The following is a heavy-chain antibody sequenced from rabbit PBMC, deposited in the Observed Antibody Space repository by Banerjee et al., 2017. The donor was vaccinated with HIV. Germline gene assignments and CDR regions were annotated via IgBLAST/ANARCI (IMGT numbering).Heavy chain of an antibody. V-gene: IGHV1S45*01. D-gene: IGHD4-1*01. CDR3: ARDLAGVIGWNFNL. J-gene: IGHJ4*01. CDR1: GFSFSSSYY. Sequence: QEQLVESGGGLVQPEGSLTLTCTASGFSFSSSYYMCWVRQAPGKGLEWIACIYGGSSGSTVYATWAKGRFTISKASWTTVTLQMTSLTAADTASYFCARDLAGVIGWNFNLWGQGTLVTVS. CDR2: IYGGSSGST.